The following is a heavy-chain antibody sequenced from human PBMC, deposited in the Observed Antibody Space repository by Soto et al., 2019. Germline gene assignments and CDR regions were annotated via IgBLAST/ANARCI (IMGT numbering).Heavy chain of an antibody. D-gene: IGHD3-3*01. Sequence: GGSLRLSCAASGFTFSSYGMHWVRQAPGKGLEWVAVISYDGSNKYYADSVKGRFTISRDNSKNTLYLQMNSLRAEDTAVYYCAKASVVSTHYDFWSGYYYSIDYWGQGTLVTVSS. CDR2: ISYDGSNK. J-gene: IGHJ4*02. CDR3: AKASVVSTHYDFWSGYYYSIDY. CDR1: GFTFSSYG. V-gene: IGHV3-30*18.